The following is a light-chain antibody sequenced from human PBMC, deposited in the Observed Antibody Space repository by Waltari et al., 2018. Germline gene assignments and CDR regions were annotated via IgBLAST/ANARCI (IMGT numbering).Light chain of an antibody. Sequence: QSALTQPRSVSGSPGQSVTISCTGPSHAVGPYNHVPWYQPPPDQAPKLMIYDFTKRPSGVPGRFSGSRSGNTASLTISGLQAEDEADYYCCSYAGSYIWVFGGGTKLTVL. J-gene: IGLJ3*02. CDR3: CSYAGSYIWV. CDR1: SHAVGPYNH. CDR2: DFT. V-gene: IGLV2-11*01.